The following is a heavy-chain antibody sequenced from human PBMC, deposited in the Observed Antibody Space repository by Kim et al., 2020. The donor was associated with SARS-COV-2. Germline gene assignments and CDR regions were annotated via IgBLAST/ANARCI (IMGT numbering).Heavy chain of an antibody. V-gene: IGHV3-23*01. CDR1: GFTFSSYA. CDR3: AKDTLGYLLPSSGHFDY. CDR2: ISGSGGST. Sequence: GGSLRLSCAASGFTFSSYAMSWVRQAPGKGLEWVSAISGSGGSTYYADSVKGRFTISRDNSKNTLYLQMNSLRAEDTAVYYCAKDTLGYLLPSSGHFDYWGQGTLVTVSS. J-gene: IGHJ4*02. D-gene: IGHD6-19*01.